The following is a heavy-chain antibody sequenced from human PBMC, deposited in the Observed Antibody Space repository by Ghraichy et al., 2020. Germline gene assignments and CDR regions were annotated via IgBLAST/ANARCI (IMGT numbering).Heavy chain of an antibody. D-gene: IGHD4-17*01. Sequence: GEYLNISCAASRFTFSSYGMHWVRQAPGKGLEWVAIISYDGNNKYYADSVKGRFTISRDNSKNTLYLQMNSLRAEDTAVYYCAKEDYGGYGDTAYYFDYWGQGTLVTVSS. CDR1: RFTFSSYG. V-gene: IGHV3-30*18. CDR2: ISYDGNNK. CDR3: AKEDYGGYGDTAYYFDY. J-gene: IGHJ4*02.